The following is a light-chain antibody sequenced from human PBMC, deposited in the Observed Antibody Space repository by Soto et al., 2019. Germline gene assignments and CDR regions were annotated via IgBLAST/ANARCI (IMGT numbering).Light chain of an antibody. V-gene: IGLV2-23*02. J-gene: IGLJ2*01. CDR2: EVS. Sequence: SALTQPASVSGSPGQSITISCTGTSSDVGSYNLVSWYQQHPGKAPKLMIYEVSKRPSGVSNRFSGSKSGNTASLTISGLQAEDEADYYCCSYAGSRLGGGTKLTVL. CDR3: CSYAGSR. CDR1: SSDVGSYNL.